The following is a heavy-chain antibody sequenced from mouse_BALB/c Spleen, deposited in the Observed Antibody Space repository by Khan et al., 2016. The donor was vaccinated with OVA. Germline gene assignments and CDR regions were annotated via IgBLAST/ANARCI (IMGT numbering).Heavy chain of an antibody. CDR3: ARRDYYSFDY. CDR1: GYTFTSYW. CDR2: INPSTGYT. D-gene: IGHD2-13*01. Sequence: QVQLQQSGAELAKPGASVKMSCKASGYTFTSYWMHWVKQRPGQGLEWIGYINPSTGYTEYNQKFKDKATLTADKSSRTAYMQLSSLTSEDSAVYYGARRDYYSFDYWGQGTTLTVSS. V-gene: IGHV1-7*01. J-gene: IGHJ2*01.